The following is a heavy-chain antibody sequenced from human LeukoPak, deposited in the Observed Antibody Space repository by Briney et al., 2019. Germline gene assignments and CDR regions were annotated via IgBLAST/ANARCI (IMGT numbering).Heavy chain of an antibody. CDR2: TYYRSKWYN. V-gene: IGHV6-1*01. J-gene: IGHJ3*02. CDR1: GDSVSSNSAA. CDR3: ARVVAAAEKAFGDAFDI. Sequence: SQTLSLTCAISGDSVSSNSAAWNWIRQSPSRGLEWLGRTYYRSKWYNDYAVSVKSRITINPDTSKNQFSLQLNSVTPEDTAVYYCARVVAAAEKAFGDAFDIWGQGTMVTVSS. D-gene: IGHD6-13*01.